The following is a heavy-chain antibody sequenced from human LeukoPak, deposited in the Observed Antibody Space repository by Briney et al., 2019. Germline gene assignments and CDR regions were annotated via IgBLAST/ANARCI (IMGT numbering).Heavy chain of an antibody. CDR2: IYPGDSDT. D-gene: IGHD3-22*01. CDR3: ARHRKDESSGYYDY. V-gene: IGHV5-51*01. J-gene: IGHJ4*02. Sequence: GESLKISCKGSGYSFTSYWIGWVRQMPGKGLEWMGVIYPGDSDTRFSPSFQGEGTISGATSITTAYLQWSSLNASDTAMSYCARHRKDESSGYYDYWGQGTLVTVTS. CDR1: GYSFTSYW.